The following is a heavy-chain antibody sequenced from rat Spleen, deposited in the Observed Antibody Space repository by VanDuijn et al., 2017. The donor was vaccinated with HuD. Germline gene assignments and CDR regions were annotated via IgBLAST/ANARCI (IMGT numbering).Heavy chain of an antibody. CDR3: ARADIGAIYTDGI. Sequence: QVQLKESGPGLVQPSQTLSLTCTIAGFSLTNYNVHWVRQPPEEGLEWIGGIWSGGTTDYNSALKSRLSISRDTSKSQVYLKMNSLQTEDTATYYCARADIGAIYTDGIWGQGVMVTVSS. V-gene: IGHV2-30*01. CDR1: GFSLTNYN. D-gene: IGHD1-2*01. J-gene: IGHJ2*01. CDR2: IWSGGTT.